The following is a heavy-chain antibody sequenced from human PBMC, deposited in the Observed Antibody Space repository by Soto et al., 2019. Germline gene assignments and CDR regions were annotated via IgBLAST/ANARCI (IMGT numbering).Heavy chain of an antibody. D-gene: IGHD3-16*01. V-gene: IGHV1-18*01. Sequence: QVQLVQSGDEVKKPGASVKVSCKASGYTFVNYVFAWWDQPPEQGLKWMGWISPYTVNTHSATKIQGRLTMTTDTSTSTAYMDLGSLTSDDTAVYYCVMVDNYVTPTPQDVWGQGTTVTVSS. J-gene: IGHJ6*02. CDR3: VMVDNYVTPTPQDV. CDR2: ISPYTVNT. CDR1: GYTFVNYV.